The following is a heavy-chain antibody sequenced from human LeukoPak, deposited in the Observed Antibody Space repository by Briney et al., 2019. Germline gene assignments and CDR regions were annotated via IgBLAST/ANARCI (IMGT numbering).Heavy chain of an antibody. CDR2: IYYSGST. CDR1: GGSISSYY. CDR3: ARVQAARIFDY. D-gene: IGHD6-6*01. V-gene: IGHV4-59*01. J-gene: IGHJ4*02. Sequence: SETLSLTCTVSGGSISSYYWSWIRQPPGKGLEWIGYIYYSGSTNYNPSLKSRVTISVDTSKNQFSLKLSSVTAADTAVYYCARVQAARIFDYWGQGTLVTVSS.